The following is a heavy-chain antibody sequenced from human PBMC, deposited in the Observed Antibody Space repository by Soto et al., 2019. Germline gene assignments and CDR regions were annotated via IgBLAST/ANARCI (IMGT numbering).Heavy chain of an antibody. J-gene: IGHJ4*02. CDR1: GFTFSSYA. V-gene: IGHV3-23*01. CDR3: AKNLPTTVVTPPLFDY. Sequence: WSLRLSCAASGFTFSSYAMSWVRQAPGKGLEWVSAISGSGGSTYYADSVKGRFTISRDNSKNTLYLQMNSLRAEDTAVYYCAKNLPTTVVTPPLFDYWGQGTLVTVSS. D-gene: IGHD4-17*01. CDR2: ISGSGGST.